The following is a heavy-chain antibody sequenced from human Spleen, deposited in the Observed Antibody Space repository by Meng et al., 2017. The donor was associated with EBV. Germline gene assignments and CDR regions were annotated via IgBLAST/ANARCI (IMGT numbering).Heavy chain of an antibody. CDR3: VRGYDYGDYVDY. J-gene: IGHJ4*02. CDR2: FYSVATT. D-gene: IGHD4-17*01. Sequence: LPLPESGPGLVKPSETLSLICTVSGGSISTPNYYWGWIRQPPGKALEWIGTFYSVATTFYNPSLKSRLTISVDTSKNQFSLRLSSVTAADTAVYYCVRGYDYGDYVDYWGQGTLVTVSS. V-gene: IGHV4-39*07. CDR1: GGSISTPNYY.